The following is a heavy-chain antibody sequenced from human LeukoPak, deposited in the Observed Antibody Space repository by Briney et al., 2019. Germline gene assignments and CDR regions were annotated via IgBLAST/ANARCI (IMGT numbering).Heavy chain of an antibody. Sequence: GGSLRLSCIASGFTFRTYTMNWVRQAPGKGLEWVSSISSSGDYKYYADSLKGRFTISRDSAKNSVYLQMTSLRAEDTAIYFCARDSDSSGWLDYYMDVWGKGTTVTISS. CDR1: GFTFRTYT. CDR2: ISSSGDYK. CDR3: ARDSDSSGWLDYYMDV. J-gene: IGHJ6*03. D-gene: IGHD6-19*01. V-gene: IGHV3-21*01.